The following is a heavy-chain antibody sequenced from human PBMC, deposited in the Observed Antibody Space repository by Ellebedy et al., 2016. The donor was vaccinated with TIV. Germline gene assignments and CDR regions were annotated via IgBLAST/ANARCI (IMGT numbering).Heavy chain of an antibody. V-gene: IGHV3-30*03. CDR3: ARGGSSGNSDY. CDR2: ISSDGSNK. CDR1: GFTFRSHG. D-gene: IGHD3-10*01. Sequence: GGSLRLXCVASGFTFRSHGIYWVRQAPGKGLEWVAVISSDGSNKYYADSVKGRFTISRDNSKNTLYLQMNSLRTDDMAVYYCARGGSSGNSDYWGQGTLVTVSS. J-gene: IGHJ4*02.